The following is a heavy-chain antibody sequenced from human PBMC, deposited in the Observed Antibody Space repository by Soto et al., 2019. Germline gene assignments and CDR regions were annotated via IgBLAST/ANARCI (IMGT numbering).Heavy chain of an antibody. CDR2: IKGKTEGGTI. D-gene: IGHD1-1*01. CDR1: GFTFSDAW. J-gene: IGHJ4*02. CDR3: TTDPHSTGTKY. Sequence: PGGSLRLSCAASGFTFSDAWMSWVRQAPGAGLEWVGLIKGKTEGGTIDYAAPVKARFTISRDASKNTLYLQMNRLKTEDTAVYYCTTDPHSTGTKYWGQGTLVTVSS. V-gene: IGHV3-15*01.